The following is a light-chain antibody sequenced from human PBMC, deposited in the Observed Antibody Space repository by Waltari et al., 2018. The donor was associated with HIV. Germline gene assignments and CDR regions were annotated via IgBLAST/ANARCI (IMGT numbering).Light chain of an antibody. CDR2: SAS. J-gene: IGKJ4*01. CDR1: ESIGEL. V-gene: IGKV1-12*01. Sequence: IQMTQSPSYVSASIGDTVTLSCRANESIGELLAWYQQRPGEAPRLLVYSASRRESWLPLKFFSFVAETDFTLTITGLDSEDFATYYCQQASSFPHTFCGGTKV. CDR3: QQASSFPHT.